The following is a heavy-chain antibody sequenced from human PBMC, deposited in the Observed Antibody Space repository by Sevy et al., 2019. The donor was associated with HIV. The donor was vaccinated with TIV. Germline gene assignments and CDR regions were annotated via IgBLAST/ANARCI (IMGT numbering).Heavy chain of an antibody. CDR1: GFSLGDYC. D-gene: IGHD3-10*01. V-gene: IGHV3-49*03. Sequence: GGSLRLSCTASGFSLGDYCVSWFRQAPGKGLEWVGAVRDRGYGGTTEYAASVKGRFTISRDDSINIAYLQMDSLNTEDTAVYYCTREAVTRDRGIYIVFDLWGQGTLVTVSP. J-gene: IGHJ4*03. CDR3: TREAVTRDRGIYIVFDL. CDR2: VRDRGYGGTT.